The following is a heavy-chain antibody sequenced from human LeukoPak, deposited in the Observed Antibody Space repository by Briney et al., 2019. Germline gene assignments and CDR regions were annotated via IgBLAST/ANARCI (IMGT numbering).Heavy chain of an antibody. Sequence: GGSLRLSCAASGFTFSSYAMHWVRQAPGKGLEWVAVISYDGSNKYYADSVKGRFTISRDNSKNTLYLQMNSLRAEDTAVYYCARADTAMVYWYFDLWGRGTLVTVSS. V-gene: IGHV3-30-3*01. CDR3: ARADTAMVYWYFDL. CDR1: GFTFSSYA. CDR2: ISYDGSNK. J-gene: IGHJ2*01. D-gene: IGHD5-18*01.